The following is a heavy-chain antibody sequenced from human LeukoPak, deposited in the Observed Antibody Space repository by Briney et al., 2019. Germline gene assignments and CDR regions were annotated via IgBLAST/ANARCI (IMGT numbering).Heavy chain of an antibody. CDR3: ARGLYRGGPDS. J-gene: IGHJ4*02. V-gene: IGHV3-7*01. CDR1: GFSFSTYW. CDR2: IKQDGSQK. Sequence: GGSLRLSCAAPGFSFSTYWMSWVRQAPGNGLEWVANIKQDGSQKYYVDSVKGRFTISRDNAKNSLYLQLNSLRAEDTAVYYCARGLYRGGPDSWGQGTLVTVSS. D-gene: IGHD3-10*01.